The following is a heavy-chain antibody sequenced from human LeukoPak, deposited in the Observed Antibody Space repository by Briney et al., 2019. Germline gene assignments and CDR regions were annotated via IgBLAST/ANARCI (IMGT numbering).Heavy chain of an antibody. CDR1: GFTFSSYG. CDR3: AKDSVTGDSEYFQH. Sequence: GGPLRLSCAASGFTFSSYGMHWVRQAPGKGLEWVAFIRYDGSNKYYADSVKGRFTISRDNSKNTLYLQMSSLRAEDTAVYYCAKDSVTGDSEYFQHWGQGTLVTVSS. CDR2: IRYDGSNK. J-gene: IGHJ1*01. D-gene: IGHD2-21*02. V-gene: IGHV3-30*02.